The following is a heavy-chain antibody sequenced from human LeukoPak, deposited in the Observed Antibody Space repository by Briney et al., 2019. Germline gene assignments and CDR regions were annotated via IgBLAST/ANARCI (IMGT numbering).Heavy chain of an antibody. J-gene: IGHJ4*02. V-gene: IGHV3-23*01. CDR3: AKDVATVADTTYFDY. Sequence: GGSLRLSCAASGFTFSSYAMSWVRQAPGKGLEWVSAISGSGGSAYYADSVKGRFTISRDNSKNTLFLQMNSLRAEDTAVYYCAKDVATVADTTYFDYWGQGTLVTVSS. CDR1: GFTFSSYA. D-gene: IGHD4-23*01. CDR2: ISGSGGSA.